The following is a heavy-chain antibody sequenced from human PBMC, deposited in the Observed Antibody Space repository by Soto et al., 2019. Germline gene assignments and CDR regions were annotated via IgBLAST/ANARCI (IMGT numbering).Heavy chain of an antibody. CDR1: GYTFTSYA. D-gene: IGHD3-3*01. Sequence: ASVKVSCKASGYTFTSYAMNWVRQAPGQGLEWMGWISTNTGNPTYAQGFTGRFVFSLDTSVSTAYLQICSLKAEDTAVYYCARDYDFWSGSPHWFDPWGQGTLVTVSS. CDR3: ARDYDFWSGSPHWFDP. J-gene: IGHJ5*02. V-gene: IGHV7-4-1*01. CDR2: ISTNTGNP.